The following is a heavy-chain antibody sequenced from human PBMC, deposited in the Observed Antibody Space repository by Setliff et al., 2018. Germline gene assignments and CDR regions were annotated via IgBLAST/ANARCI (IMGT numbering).Heavy chain of an antibody. CDR3: AREKGYYFDSTNYYYYFDY. J-gene: IGHJ4*02. CDR2: IMPIFGTT. Sequence: GASVKVSCKASGGTFSKYGISWVRQAPGQGLEWMGGIMPIFGTTNYAQKFQGRVTITTDESTSTAYMELSSLRPEDTAVYYCAREKGYYFDSTNYYYYFDYWGQGTLVTVSS. D-gene: IGHD3-22*01. V-gene: IGHV1-69*05. CDR1: GGTFSKYG.